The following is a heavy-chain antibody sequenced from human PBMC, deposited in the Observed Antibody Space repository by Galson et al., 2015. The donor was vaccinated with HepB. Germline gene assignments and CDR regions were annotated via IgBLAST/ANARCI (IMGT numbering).Heavy chain of an antibody. J-gene: IGHJ6*02. CDR2: ISGTGGTT. V-gene: IGHV3-23*01. CDR1: GFTERSYA. D-gene: IGHD3-9*01. CDR3: AKDQDTIPFDWVGYSYGLDV. Sequence: SLRLSCAASGFTERSYAMTWVRQAPGKGLEWVSTISGTGGTTYHADSVKGRFTISRDNSKNTLYLQMSSLRVEDTAIYYCAKDQDTIPFDWVGYSYGLDVWGQGTTVTVSS.